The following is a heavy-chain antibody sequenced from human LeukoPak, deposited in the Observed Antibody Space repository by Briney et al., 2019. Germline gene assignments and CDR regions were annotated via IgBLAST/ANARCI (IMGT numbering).Heavy chain of an antibody. CDR3: ARDPIPMTGRAFDI. D-gene: IGHD2-2*02. J-gene: IGHJ3*02. CDR2: IYHSGST. V-gene: IGHV4-4*02. CDR1: GGSLSSDNW. Sequence: PSETLSLTCTVSGGSLSSDNWWNWLRQPPGKGLEWIGDIYHSGSTNYNPSLKSRVTISLDESKNQFSLKLISVTAADTAVYYCARDPIPMTGRAFDIWAQGIMVTVSS.